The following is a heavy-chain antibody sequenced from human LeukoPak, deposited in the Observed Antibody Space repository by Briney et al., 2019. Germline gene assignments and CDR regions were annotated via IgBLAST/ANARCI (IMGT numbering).Heavy chain of an antibody. CDR2: IYYRGST. J-gene: IGHJ3*02. V-gene: IGHV4-59*01. Sequence: SETLSLTCTVSGGSISSYYWSWIRQPPGKGLEWIGYIYYRGSTNYNPSLKSRVTISVDTSKNQFSLKLSSVTAADTAVYYCAGQMIVVVPAAMSDAFDIWGQGTMVTVSS. CDR1: GGSISSYY. D-gene: IGHD2-2*01. CDR3: AGQMIVVVPAAMSDAFDI.